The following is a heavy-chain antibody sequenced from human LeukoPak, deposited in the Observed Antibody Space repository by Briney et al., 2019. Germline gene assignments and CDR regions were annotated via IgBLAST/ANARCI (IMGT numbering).Heavy chain of an antibody. V-gene: IGHV3-30*03. J-gene: IGHJ4*02. D-gene: IGHD6-13*01. CDR1: GFTFSTYD. CDR3: ARVVEVSPAAGTLGHFDY. Sequence: GRSLRLSCAASGFTFSTYDMHWVRQAPGKGLEWVAVISYDGSNKYYADSVKGRFTISRDNSKNTLYLQMNSLRAEDTAVYYCARVVEVSPAAGTLGHFDYWGQGTLVTVSS. CDR2: ISYDGSNK.